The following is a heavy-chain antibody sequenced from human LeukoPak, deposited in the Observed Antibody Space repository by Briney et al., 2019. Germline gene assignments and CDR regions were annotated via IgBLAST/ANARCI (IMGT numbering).Heavy chain of an antibody. CDR2: ISVSIVNT. V-gene: IGHV3-21*01. Sequence: GGSLRLSCAASGFTFSRYTMNWVRQAPGKGLEWVSAISVSIVNTYYADSVKGRFTISRDNAKNSLYLQMNSLRAEDTAVYYCARGSTYFDILTGYYLGYWGQGTLVTVSS. CDR3: ARGSTYFDILTGYYLGY. CDR1: GFTFSRYT. J-gene: IGHJ4*02. D-gene: IGHD3-9*01.